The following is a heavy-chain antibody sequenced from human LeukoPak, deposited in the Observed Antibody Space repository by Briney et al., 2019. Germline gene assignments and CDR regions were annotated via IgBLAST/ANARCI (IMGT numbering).Heavy chain of an antibody. CDR1: CGSMSSYY. Sequence: SETLSLTCTVSCGSMSSYYWSWIRQPPGKGLEWIGFIYYSGNTNYNPSLKSRVTISVDTSKNQFSLKLSSVTAADTAVYYCARDLYNWNSWGQGTLVTVSS. CDR2: IYYSGNT. J-gene: IGHJ4*02. D-gene: IGHD1-20*01. V-gene: IGHV4-59*01. CDR3: ARDLYNWNS.